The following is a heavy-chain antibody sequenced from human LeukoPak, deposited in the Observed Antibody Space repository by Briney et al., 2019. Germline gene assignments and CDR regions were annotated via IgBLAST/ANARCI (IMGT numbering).Heavy chain of an antibody. CDR1: GFNFGRNT. D-gene: IGHD2/OR15-2a*01. CDR3: ARDEDTSALSEY. Sequence: GGSLRLSCAGSGFNFGRNTMSWVRQAPGRGLEWVSVISNTGGRADYADSVRGRFTISRDNSKSTLYLQMDSLRAEDTAVYYCARDEDTSALSEYWGQGTLVTVSS. J-gene: IGHJ4*02. V-gene: IGHV3-23*01. CDR2: ISNTGGRA.